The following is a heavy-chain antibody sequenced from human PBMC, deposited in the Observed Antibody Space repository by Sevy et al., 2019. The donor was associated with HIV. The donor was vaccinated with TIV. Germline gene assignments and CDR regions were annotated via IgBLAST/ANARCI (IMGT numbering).Heavy chain of an antibody. Sequence: GGSLRLSCAASGFNFRIYAMPWVRQAPGKGLEWVAVISYDGRDKFYAESVKGRFTISRDNSKNMVFLQLNSLRGDDTAVYCCATGRQGATYGYWGQGAPVTVSS. V-gene: IGHV3-30*03. CDR1: GFNFRIYA. CDR3: ATGRQGATYGY. J-gene: IGHJ4*02. CDR2: ISYDGRDK. D-gene: IGHD3-10*01.